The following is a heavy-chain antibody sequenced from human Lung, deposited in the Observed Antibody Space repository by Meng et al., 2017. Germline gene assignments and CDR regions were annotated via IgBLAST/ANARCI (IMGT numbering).Heavy chain of an antibody. CDR2: IYYSGAT. CDR3: ARRVHDGRHYHYFDY. D-gene: IGHD3-16*01. J-gene: IGHJ4*02. V-gene: IGHV4-39*01. CDR1: GGSIRSTSNY. Sequence: QVQLQESGPGLVKPSETLSLTCTVSGGSIRSTSNYWDWIRQPPGTRLEWIGSIYYSGATYYTPSLKSRVTMSVDTSKNQFSLRLSSVTAADTAVYFCARRVHDGRHYHYFDYWGQGALVTVSS.